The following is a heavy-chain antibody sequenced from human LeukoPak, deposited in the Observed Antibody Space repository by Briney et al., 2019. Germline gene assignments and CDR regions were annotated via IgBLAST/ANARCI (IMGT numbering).Heavy chain of an antibody. CDR2: INHSGST. CDR1: GGSLSGYY. Sequence: KPSETLSLTCAVYGGSLSGYYWSWIRQPPGKGLEWIGEINHSGSTNYNPSLKSRVTISVDTSKNQFSLKLSSVTAADTTVSYCASGTYGSGSCDYWGQGTLVTVSS. V-gene: IGHV4-34*01. CDR3: ASGTYGSGSCDY. J-gene: IGHJ4*02. D-gene: IGHD3-10*01.